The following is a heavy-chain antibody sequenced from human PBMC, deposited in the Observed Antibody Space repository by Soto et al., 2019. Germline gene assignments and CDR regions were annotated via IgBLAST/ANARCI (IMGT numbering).Heavy chain of an antibody. CDR1: GGSFSGYY. D-gene: IGHD1-20*01. V-gene: IGHV4-34*01. CDR2: INHSGST. J-gene: IGHJ4*02. CDR3: ARAWEPGITGTLIDY. Sequence: SETLSLTCAVYGGSFSGYYWSWIRQPPGKGLEWIGEINHSGSTNYNPSLKSRVTISVDTSKNQFSLKLSSVTAADTAVYYCARAWEPGITGTLIDYWGQGTLVTVSS.